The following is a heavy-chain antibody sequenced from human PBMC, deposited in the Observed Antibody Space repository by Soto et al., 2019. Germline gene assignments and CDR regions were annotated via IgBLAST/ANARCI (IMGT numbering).Heavy chain of an antibody. D-gene: IGHD5-12*01. J-gene: IGHJ6*02. CDR1: GFSFSTYA. V-gene: IGHV3-48*01. CDR2: ISGSSSTI. CDR3: ARDVYSGTWTTEEDV. Sequence: GGSLRLSCAASGFSFSTYAMNWVRQAPGKGLEWIAYISGSSSTIKYADSVKGRFTISRDNAKNLLYPQMNSLRAEDTAVYFCARDVYSGTWTTEEDVWGQGTTVTVSS.